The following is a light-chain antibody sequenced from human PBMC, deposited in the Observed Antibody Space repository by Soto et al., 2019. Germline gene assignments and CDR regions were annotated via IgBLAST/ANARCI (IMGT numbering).Light chain of an antibody. J-gene: IGLJ1*01. V-gene: IGLV1-40*01. Sequence: QSVLTQPPSVSGAPGQRVTISCTGSSSNIGAGYDVHWYQQLPGTAPKLLLYGNSNRPSRVPDRFSGSKSGTSAALAITGLQAEDEADYYCQSYDSSLGEVFGTGTKLTVL. CDR2: GNS. CDR1: SSNIGAGYD. CDR3: QSYDSSLGEV.